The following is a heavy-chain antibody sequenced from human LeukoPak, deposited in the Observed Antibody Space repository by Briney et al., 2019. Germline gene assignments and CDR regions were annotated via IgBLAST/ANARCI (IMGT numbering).Heavy chain of an antibody. CDR1: GFTLSDYS. CDR3: ATSGGFVLPNAITGNWYMDV. V-gene: IGHV3-21*01. Sequence: GGSLRLSCGASGFTLSDYSMNWVRQAPGKGLAWVASITSAGGYKYYADSVKGRFTISRDNAQNSLFLQMNSLRAEDTAVYFCATSGGFVLPNAITGNWYMDVWGRGTSVTVSS. CDR2: ITSAGGYK. J-gene: IGHJ6*03. D-gene: IGHD2-2*01.